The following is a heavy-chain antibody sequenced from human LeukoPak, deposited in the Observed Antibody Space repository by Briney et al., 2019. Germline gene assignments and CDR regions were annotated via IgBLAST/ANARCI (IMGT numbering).Heavy chain of an antibody. CDR1: GGTFSSYA. J-gene: IGHJ4*02. Sequence: ASVKVSCKASGGTFSSYAISWVRQAPGQGLEWMGGIIPIFGTANYAQKFQGRVTITADESTSTAYMELSSLRSEDTAVYYCARTNRQLWSEHFDYWGQGTLVTVSS. CDR2: IIPIFGTA. CDR3: ARTNRQLWSEHFDY. D-gene: IGHD5-18*01. V-gene: IGHV1-69*13.